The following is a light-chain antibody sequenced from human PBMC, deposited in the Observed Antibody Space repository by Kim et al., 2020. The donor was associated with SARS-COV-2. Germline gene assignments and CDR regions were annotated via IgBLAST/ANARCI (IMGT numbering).Light chain of an antibody. CDR2: QDN. Sequence: SYELTQPPSVSMSPGQTASITCSGDKLVDKYACWYQLKPGQSPVLVIFQDNKRPSGIPERFSGSSSGKTATLTISGTQAMDEADYYCQAWDGSTVVFGGGTKLTVL. V-gene: IGLV3-1*01. CDR1: KLVDKY. J-gene: IGLJ2*01. CDR3: QAWDGSTVV.